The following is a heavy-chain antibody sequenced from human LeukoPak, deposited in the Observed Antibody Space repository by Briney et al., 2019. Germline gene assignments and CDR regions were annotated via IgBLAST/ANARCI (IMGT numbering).Heavy chain of an antibody. CDR1: GFTFSSYA. D-gene: IGHD1-1*01. Sequence: GGSLRLSCAASGFTFSSYAMSWVRQAPGKGLEWVSVIYSGGSTYYADSVMGRFTISRDNSKNTLYLQMNSLRAEDTAVYYCASDWNGNAFDIWGQGTMVTVSS. V-gene: IGHV3-66*01. J-gene: IGHJ3*02. CDR3: ASDWNGNAFDI. CDR2: IYSGGST.